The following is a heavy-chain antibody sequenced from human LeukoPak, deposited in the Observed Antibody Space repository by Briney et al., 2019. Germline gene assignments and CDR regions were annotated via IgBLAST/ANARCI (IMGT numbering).Heavy chain of an antibody. Sequence: SVKVSCKASGGTFSSYAISWVRQAPGQGLEWMGGIIPIFGTANYAQKFQGRVTITADESTSTAYMELSSLRSEDTAVYYCASVPPRGQWNLKSSFDYWGQGTLVTVSS. CDR1: GGTFSSYA. D-gene: IGHD1-1*01. V-gene: IGHV1-69*13. J-gene: IGHJ4*02. CDR2: IIPIFGTA. CDR3: ASVPPRGQWNLKSSFDY.